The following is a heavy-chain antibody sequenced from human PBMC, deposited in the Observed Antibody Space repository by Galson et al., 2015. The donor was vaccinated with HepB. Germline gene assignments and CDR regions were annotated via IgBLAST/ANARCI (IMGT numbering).Heavy chain of an antibody. D-gene: IGHD7-27*01. CDR3: AKVPGVSQKDDY. CDR2: ISGSGGST. Sequence: SLRLSCAASGFTFSSYAMNWVRQAPGKGLEWVSGISGSGGSTYYADSVKGRFTISRDNSKNTLYLQMNSLRAEDTAVYYCAKVPGVSQKDDYWGQGTLVTVSS. J-gene: IGHJ4*02. CDR1: GFTFSSYA. V-gene: IGHV3-23*01.